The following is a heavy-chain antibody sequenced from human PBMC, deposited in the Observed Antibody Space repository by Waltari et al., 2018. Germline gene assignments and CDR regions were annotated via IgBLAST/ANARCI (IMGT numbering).Heavy chain of an antibody. J-gene: IGHJ6*03. CDR3: ARDRHCGYYYYYYMDV. CDR1: GGTFSSYA. CDR2: IIPILGTA. D-gene: IGHD2-21*01. V-gene: IGHV1-69*14. Sequence: QVQLVKSGAEVKKPGSSVKVSCKASGGTFSSYAISWVRQAPGQGLEWMGGIIPILGTANYAQKFQCRVKITADKATSASYMELSSLRSEDTAVYCCARDRHCGYYYYYYMDVWGKGPTVTVSS.